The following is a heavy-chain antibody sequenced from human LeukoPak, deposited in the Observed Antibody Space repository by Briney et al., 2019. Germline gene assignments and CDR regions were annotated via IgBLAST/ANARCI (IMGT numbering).Heavy chain of an antibody. CDR3: AHTYCSGGSCYSDFGAFDI. J-gene: IGHJ3*02. Sequence: SGPTLVNPTQALTLTCTFSGFSLSTSGVGVGWIRQPPGKALEWLALIYWDDDKRYSPSLKSRFTITKDTSKNQVVLTMTNMDPVDTATYYCAHTYCSGGSCYSDFGAFDIWGQGTMVTVSS. D-gene: IGHD2-15*01. CDR1: GFSLSTSGVG. V-gene: IGHV2-5*02. CDR2: IYWDDDK.